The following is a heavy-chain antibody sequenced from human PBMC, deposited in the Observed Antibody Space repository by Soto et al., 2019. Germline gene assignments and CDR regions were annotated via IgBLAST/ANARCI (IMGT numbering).Heavy chain of an antibody. J-gene: IGHJ4*02. Sequence: SETLSLTCTVSGGSISSGDYYWSWIRQPPGKGLEWIGYIYYSGSTYYNPSLKSRVTISVDTSKNQFSLKLSSVTAADTAVYYCATTMGNVARPFHYWGQGTQVTVSS. D-gene: IGHD6-6*01. V-gene: IGHV4-30-4*01. CDR3: ATTMGNVARPFHY. CDR2: IYYSGST. CDR1: GGSISSGDYY.